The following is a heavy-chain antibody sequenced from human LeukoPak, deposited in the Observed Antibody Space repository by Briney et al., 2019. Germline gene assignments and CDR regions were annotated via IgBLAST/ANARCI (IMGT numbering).Heavy chain of an antibody. Sequence: SETLSLTCAVSGYSISSGYYWGWIRQPPGKGLEWIGNVYQSGITYYNASLKSRVTISVDMSKNQFSLKLNSVTAADTAVYYCARRYSNSYFDYWGQGTLVTVSS. V-gene: IGHV4-38-2*01. J-gene: IGHJ4*02. CDR1: GYSISSGYY. D-gene: IGHD4-11*01. CDR3: ARRYSNSYFDY. CDR2: VYQSGIT.